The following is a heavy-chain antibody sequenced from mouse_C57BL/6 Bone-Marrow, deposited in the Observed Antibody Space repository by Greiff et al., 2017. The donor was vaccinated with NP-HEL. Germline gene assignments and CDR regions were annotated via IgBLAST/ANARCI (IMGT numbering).Heavy chain of an antibody. CDR2: ISSGGSYT. D-gene: IGHD1-1*01. J-gene: IGHJ3*01. V-gene: IGHV5-6*01. CDR3: ARHDYYGSSKFAY. Sequence: EVKLMESGGDLVKPGGSLKLSCAASGFTFSSYGMSWVRQTPDKRLEWVATISSGGSYTYYPDSVKGRFTISRDNAKNTLYLQMSSLKSEDTAMYYCARHDYYGSSKFAYWGQGTLVTVSA. CDR1: GFTFSSYG.